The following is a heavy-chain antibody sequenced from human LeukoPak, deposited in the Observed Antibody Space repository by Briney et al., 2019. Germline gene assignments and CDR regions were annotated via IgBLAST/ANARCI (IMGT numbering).Heavy chain of an antibody. CDR2: ISPIFGTA. V-gene: IGHV1-69*05. CDR3: ARASNLGGHYYYMDV. J-gene: IGHJ6*03. D-gene: IGHD3-16*01. Sequence: SVKVSCKASGGTFSSYAISWVRQAPGQGLEWMGGISPIFGTANYAQKFQGRVTITRSTSISTAYMELSSLRSEDTAVYYCARASNLGGHYYYMDVWGKGTTVTVSS. CDR1: GGTFSSYA.